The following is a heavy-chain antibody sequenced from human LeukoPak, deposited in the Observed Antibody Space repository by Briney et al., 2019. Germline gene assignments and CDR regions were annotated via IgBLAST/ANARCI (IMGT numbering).Heavy chain of an antibody. J-gene: IGHJ6*03. Sequence: GGSLRLSCAASGFTVSSNYMSWIRQAPGKGLEWVSYINSSGSTIYYADSVKGRFTISRDNAKNSLYLQMNSLRAEDTAVYYCARREQLVVYYYYYYMDVWGKGTTVTVSS. CDR2: INSSGSTI. CDR3: ARREQLVVYYYYYYMDV. V-gene: IGHV3-11*01. CDR1: GFTVSSNY. D-gene: IGHD6-6*01.